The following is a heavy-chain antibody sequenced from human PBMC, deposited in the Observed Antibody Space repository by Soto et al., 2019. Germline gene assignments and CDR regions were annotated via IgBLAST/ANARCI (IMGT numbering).Heavy chain of an antibody. CDR3: ARVKYSSSYFDF. CDR1: DGSISTTNW. J-gene: IGHJ4*02. Sequence: SETLSLTCAVSDGSISTTNWWTWVRQPPGKGLEWIGEIYHSGSTNYNPSLKSRVTISVDKSKNQFSLTLYSVTAADTAVYYCARVKYSSSYFDFWGQGTLVTVSS. CDR2: IYHSGST. V-gene: IGHV4-4*02. D-gene: IGHD6-6*01.